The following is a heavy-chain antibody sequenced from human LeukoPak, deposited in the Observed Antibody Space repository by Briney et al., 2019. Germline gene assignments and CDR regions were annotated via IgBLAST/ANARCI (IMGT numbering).Heavy chain of an antibody. CDR3: AREKAAYGPMVRGVIAGFDP. D-gene: IGHD3-10*01. Sequence: KTSETLSLTCTVSGGSISSYYWSWIRQPAGKGLEWIGRIYTSGSTNYNPSLKSRVTMSVDTSKNQFSLKLSSVTAADTAVYYCAREKAAYGPMVRGVIAGFDPWGQGTLVTVSS. CDR2: IYTSGST. J-gene: IGHJ5*02. V-gene: IGHV4-4*07. CDR1: GGSISSYY.